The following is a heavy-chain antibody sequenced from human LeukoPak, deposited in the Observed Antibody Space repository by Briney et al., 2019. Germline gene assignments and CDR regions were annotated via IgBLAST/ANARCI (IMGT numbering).Heavy chain of an antibody. CDR1: GFTFSSYG. CDR3: AKAARRELPDAFDI. D-gene: IGHD1-26*01. V-gene: IGHV3-30*18. CDR2: IPYDGSNK. Sequence: GGSLRLSCAASGFTFSSYGMHWVRQAPGKGLEWVAVIPYDGSNKYYADSVKGRFTISRDNSKNTLYLQMNSLRAEDTAVYYCAKAARRELPDAFDIWGQGTMVTVSS. J-gene: IGHJ3*02.